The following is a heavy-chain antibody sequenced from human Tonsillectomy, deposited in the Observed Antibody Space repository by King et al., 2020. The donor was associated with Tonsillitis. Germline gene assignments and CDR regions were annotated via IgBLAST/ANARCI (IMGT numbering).Heavy chain of an antibody. CDR1: GDTLSSDA. J-gene: IGHJ3*01. Sequence: QLVQSGAEVKKPGSSVKVSCKASGDTLSSDALSWVRQAPGQGLEWVGGINPIFGTTNYAQKFQGRVTITADEFTSSVYMELSSLTSEDTAVYYCATDLPQFCSSPSCYPSSWGQGTMVTVSS. CDR2: INPIFGTT. D-gene: IGHD2-2*01. CDR3: ATDLPQFCSSPSCYPSS. V-gene: IGHV1-69*12.